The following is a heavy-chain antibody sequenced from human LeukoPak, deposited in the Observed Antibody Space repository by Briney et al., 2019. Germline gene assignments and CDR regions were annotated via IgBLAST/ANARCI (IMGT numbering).Heavy chain of an antibody. V-gene: IGHV4-4*07. J-gene: IGHJ4*02. CDR2: IYTSGST. CDR1: GGSIGTYY. Sequence: SETLSLTCTVSGGSIGTYYWSWIRQPAGKGLEWIGRIYTSGSTNYNPSLKSRVTMSVDTSKNQFSLKLSSVTAADTAVYYCARALPYSSSSQTDYFDYWGQGTLVTVSS. CDR3: ARALPYSSSSQTDYFDY. D-gene: IGHD6-6*01.